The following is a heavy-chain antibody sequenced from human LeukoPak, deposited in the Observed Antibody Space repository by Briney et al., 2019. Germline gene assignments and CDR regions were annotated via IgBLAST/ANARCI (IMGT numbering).Heavy chain of an antibody. Sequence: ASVKVSCKASGYTLRSYGITWVRQAPGQGLEWTGWISAYNGNTKYPQKLQGGVTMTTDTSTSTAYMELRSLRSDDTAVYYCARGPIIDIVIVPAADDYYYMDVWGKGTTVTVSS. CDR2: ISAYNGNT. J-gene: IGHJ6*03. V-gene: IGHV1-18*01. CDR1: GYTLRSYG. CDR3: ARGPIIDIVIVPAADDYYYMDV. D-gene: IGHD2-2*01.